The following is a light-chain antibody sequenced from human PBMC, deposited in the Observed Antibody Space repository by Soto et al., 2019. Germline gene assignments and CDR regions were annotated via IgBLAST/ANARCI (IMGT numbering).Light chain of an antibody. CDR1: QNIRSY. Sequence: DIQMTQSPFSLSASVGDRVTITCRASQNIRSYLNWYQQKPGKAPNLLIFAASSLQSGVPVRFSGSGSGTEFTLSITSLQPEDFGTYYCQQSYGAPRTFGQGTKVEIK. CDR3: QQSYGAPRT. CDR2: AAS. V-gene: IGKV1-39*01. J-gene: IGKJ1*01.